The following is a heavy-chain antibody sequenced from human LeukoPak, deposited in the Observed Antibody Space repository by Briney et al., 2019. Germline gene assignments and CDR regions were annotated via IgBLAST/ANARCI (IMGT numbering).Heavy chain of an antibody. Sequence: GGSLRVSCAASGFTFTNNDMNWVRQAPGKGLEWVSVIYSGGSTYFADSVKGRFTISRDNSNNTLYLQMNSLRAEDTAVYYCARDCTNGVCYGTDFDYWGEGTLVTVSS. J-gene: IGHJ4*02. CDR3: ARDCTNGVCYGTDFDY. CDR1: GFTFTNND. CDR2: IYSGGST. D-gene: IGHD2-8*01. V-gene: IGHV3-66*01.